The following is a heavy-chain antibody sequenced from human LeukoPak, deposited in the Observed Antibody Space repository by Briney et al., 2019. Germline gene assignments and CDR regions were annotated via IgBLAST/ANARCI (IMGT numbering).Heavy chain of an antibody. V-gene: IGHV3-15*01. J-gene: IGHJ4*02. Sequence: KPGGSLRLSCAASGFTFSNAWMSWVRQAPGKGLEWVGRIKSESDGGTTDYAAPVKGKFTILRDDSRDTLYLQMNSLKTEDTAVYYCTTHRGGSPGYWGQGTLVTVSS. CDR1: GFTFSNAW. CDR2: IKSESDGGTT. D-gene: IGHD1-26*01. CDR3: TTHRGGSPGY.